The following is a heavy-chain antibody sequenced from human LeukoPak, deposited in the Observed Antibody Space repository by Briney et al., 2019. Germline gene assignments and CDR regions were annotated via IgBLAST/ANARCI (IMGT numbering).Heavy chain of an antibody. V-gene: IGHV4-34*01. CDR1: GGSFSGYY. CDR2: INHSGST. J-gene: IGHJ4*02. CDR3: ARGPVDCSSTSCYLDY. D-gene: IGHD2-2*01. Sequence: SETLSLTCAVYGGSFSGYYWSWIRQPPGNGLEWIGEINHSGSTNYNPSLKSRVTISVDTSKNQFSLKLSSVTAADTAVYYCARGPVDCSSTSCYLDYWGQGTLVTVSS.